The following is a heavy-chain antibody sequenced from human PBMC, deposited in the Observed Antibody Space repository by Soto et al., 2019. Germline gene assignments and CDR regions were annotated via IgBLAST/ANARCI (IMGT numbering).Heavy chain of an antibody. V-gene: IGHV4-61*01. Sequence: QVQLQESGPGLVKPSETLSLTCTVSGGSVSSGSYYWSWIRQPPGKGLEWIGYIYYSGSTNYNPSPRSRVTLSVDPSKNQFSLKLSSVTAADTAVYYCARGIEGWYQGRYYYGMDVWGQGTTVTVSS. CDR3: ARGIEGWYQGRYYYGMDV. CDR2: IYYSGST. D-gene: IGHD6-19*01. CDR1: GGSVSSGSYY. J-gene: IGHJ6*02.